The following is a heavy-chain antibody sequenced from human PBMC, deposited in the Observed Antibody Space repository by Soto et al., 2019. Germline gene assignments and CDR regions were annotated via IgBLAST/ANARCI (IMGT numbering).Heavy chain of an antibody. CDR3: ARATALSGASMVRGVIINDWFDP. J-gene: IGHJ5*02. D-gene: IGHD3-10*01. CDR1: GYTFTGYY. Sequence: ASVKVSCKASGYTFTGYYMHWVRQAPGQGLEWMGWINPNSGGTNYAQKFQGRVTMTRDTSISTAYMELSRLRSDDTAVYYCARATALSGASMVRGVIINDWFDPWGQGTLVTVSS. V-gene: IGHV1-2*02. CDR2: INPNSGGT.